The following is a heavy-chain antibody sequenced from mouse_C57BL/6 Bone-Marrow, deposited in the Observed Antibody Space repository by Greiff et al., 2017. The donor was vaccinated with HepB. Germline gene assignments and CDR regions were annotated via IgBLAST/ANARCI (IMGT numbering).Heavy chain of an antibody. CDR3: TRGGTRGY. CDR1: GYTFTDYE. CDR2: IDPETGGT. Sequence: QVQLKQSGAELVRPAASVTLSCKASGYTFTDYEMHWVKQTPVHGLEWIGAIDPETGGTAYNQKFKGKAILTADKSSSTAYMELRSLTSEDSSVYYCTRGGTRGYWGQGTTLTVSS. V-gene: IGHV1-15*01. J-gene: IGHJ2*01.